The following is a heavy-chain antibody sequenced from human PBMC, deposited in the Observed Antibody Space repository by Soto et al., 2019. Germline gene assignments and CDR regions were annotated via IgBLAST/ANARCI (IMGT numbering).Heavy chain of an antibody. CDR1: GFTFSSYS. D-gene: IGHD1-26*01. Sequence: GGSLRLSCAASGFTFSSYSINWVRQAPGKGLEWVSYISSSSSTIYYADSVKGRFTISRDNAKNSLYLQMNSLRAEDTAVYYCARDLWELRAFDIWGQGTMVTVSS. CDR3: ARDLWELRAFDI. CDR2: ISSSSSTI. V-gene: IGHV3-48*01. J-gene: IGHJ3*02.